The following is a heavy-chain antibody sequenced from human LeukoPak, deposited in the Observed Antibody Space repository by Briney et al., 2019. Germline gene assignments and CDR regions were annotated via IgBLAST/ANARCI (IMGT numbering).Heavy chain of an antibody. V-gene: IGHV3-21*01. Sequence: GGSLRLSCAASGFTFSSYSMNWVRQAPGKGLEWVSSISSSSSYIYYADSVKGRFTISRDNAKNSLYRQMNSLRAEDTAVYYCARGYSGSYVFDYWGQGTLVTVSS. D-gene: IGHD1-26*01. CDR2: ISSSSSYI. CDR3: ARGYSGSYVFDY. J-gene: IGHJ4*02. CDR1: GFTFSSYS.